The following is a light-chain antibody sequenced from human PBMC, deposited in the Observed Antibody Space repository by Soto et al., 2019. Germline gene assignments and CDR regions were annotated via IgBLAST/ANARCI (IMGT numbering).Light chain of an antibody. J-gene: IGKJ1*01. CDR2: GAS. Sequence: IMLTPYPGTLSRSPRERATLSCGASQSVSNNYLAWYKQKPGQAPRLLIYGASNRATGIPDRLSGSGSGTEFTLTISRMEPEDFAVYYCQQYGSSGTFGQGTKVDIK. CDR1: QSVSNNY. CDR3: QQYGSSGT. V-gene: IGKV3-20*01.